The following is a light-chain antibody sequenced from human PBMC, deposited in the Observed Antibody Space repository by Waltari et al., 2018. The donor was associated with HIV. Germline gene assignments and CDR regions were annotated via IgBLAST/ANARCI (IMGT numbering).Light chain of an antibody. CDR2: EDN. J-gene: IGLJ3*02. V-gene: IGLV6-57*02. Sequence: NLILTQPHSVSESPGKTVTISCTGSSGRIASTYVQWYQQRPGSAPTTVIFEDNQRSSGVPDRFSGSIDSSSNSASLTISRLKTEDEADYYCQSFDGITAVFGGGTKLTVL. CDR3: QSFDGITAV. CDR1: SGRIASTY.